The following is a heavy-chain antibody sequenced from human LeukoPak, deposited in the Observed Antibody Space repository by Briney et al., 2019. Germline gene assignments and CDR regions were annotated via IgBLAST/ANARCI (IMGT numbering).Heavy chain of an antibody. CDR2: IYYSGST. D-gene: IGHD3-22*01. J-gene: IGHJ4*02. Sequence: PSETLSLTCTVSGGSISSYYWSWIRQPPGKGLEWIGYIYYSGSTNYNPSLKSRVTIPVDASKNQFSLKLSSVTAADTAVYYCARGRRTYDSSGYYDYWGQGTLVTVSS. CDR1: GGSISSYY. CDR3: ARGRRTYDSSGYYDY. V-gene: IGHV4-59*01.